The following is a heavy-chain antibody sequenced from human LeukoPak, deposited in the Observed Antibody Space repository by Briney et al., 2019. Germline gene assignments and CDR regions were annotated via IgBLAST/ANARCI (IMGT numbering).Heavy chain of an antibody. CDR1: GYSISSGYY. D-gene: IGHD2-15*01. CDR3: ARGVYCSGGRCYAFDT. CDR2: IYHSGST. V-gene: IGHV4-38-2*02. J-gene: IGHJ3*02. Sequence: MSSETLSLTCTVSGYSISSGYYWGWIRQPPGKVLEGIGSIYHSGSTYYNPSLKSRVTISVDTSKNQFSLKLSSVTAADTAVYYCARGVYCSGGRCYAFDTWGHGTMVTASS.